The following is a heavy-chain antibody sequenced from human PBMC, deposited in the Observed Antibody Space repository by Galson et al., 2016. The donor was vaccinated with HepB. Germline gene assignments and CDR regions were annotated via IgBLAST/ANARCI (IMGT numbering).Heavy chain of an antibody. J-gene: IGHJ2*01. CDR3: ARSRDGYNYWYFDL. CDR2: IIPILDKA. Sequence: SVKVSCKASGGTFRNFAISWVRQAPGQGLEWMGGIIPILDKANYAPKFQDRVTVTADESTSTVYMELSSLRSEDTAVYYCARSRDGYNYWYFDLWGRGTLVTVSS. D-gene: IGHD5-24*01. CDR1: GGTFRNFA. V-gene: IGHV1-69*10.